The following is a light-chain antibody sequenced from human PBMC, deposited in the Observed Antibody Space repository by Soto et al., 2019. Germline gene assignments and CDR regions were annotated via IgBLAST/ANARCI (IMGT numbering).Light chain of an antibody. CDR1: QSLNSN. CDR2: GAS. V-gene: IGKV3-15*01. CDR3: QQYNNWPTWT. J-gene: IGKJ1*01. Sequence: EIVMTQSPATLSVSPGESATLSCRASQSLNSNVAWYQQRPGQAPRLLIYGASTRATGIPARFSGSGSGTEFILTISSLQSEDFAVYYCQQYNNWPTWTFGQGTKVDIK.